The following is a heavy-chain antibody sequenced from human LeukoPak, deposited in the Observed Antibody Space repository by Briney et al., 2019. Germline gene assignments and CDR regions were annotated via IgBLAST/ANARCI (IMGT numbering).Heavy chain of an antibody. V-gene: IGHV1-69*04. CDR3: ARGAYGDYAGYYYYYGMDV. D-gene: IGHD4-17*01. CDR1: GGTFSSYA. J-gene: IGHJ6*02. Sequence: GASVKVSCKASGGTFSSYAISWVRQAPGQGLEWVGRIIPILGIANYAQKFQGRVTITADKSTSTAYMELSSLRSEDTAVYYCARGAYGDYAGYYYYYGMDVWGQGTTVTVSS. CDR2: IIPILGIA.